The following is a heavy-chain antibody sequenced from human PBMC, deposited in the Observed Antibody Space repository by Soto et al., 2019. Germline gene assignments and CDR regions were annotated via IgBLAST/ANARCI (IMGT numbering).Heavy chain of an antibody. CDR1: GGGNLRDYR. Sequence: QVQLVQSGAEVKEPGSSVKVSCKASGGGNLRDYRTTWVRRAPGQGLEWMGWIIPKLGSANYAQKFQGRVTXTXXXXXXXXXXXXXXXXXXXXXXXXXXXXXXXXNFGAVYWGQGTPVTVSS. J-gene: IGHJ4*02. V-gene: IGHV1-69*01. D-gene: IGHD3-10*01. CDR2: IIPKLGSA. CDR3: XXXXXXXNFGAVY.